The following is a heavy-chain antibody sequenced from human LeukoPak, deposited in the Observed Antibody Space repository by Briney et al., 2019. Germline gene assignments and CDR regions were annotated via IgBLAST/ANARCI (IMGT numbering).Heavy chain of an antibody. CDR2: IYYSGTT. CDR1: GGSISSYY. D-gene: IGHD5-24*01. V-gene: IGHV4-59*01. CDR3: ARPVEMATSPFDY. J-gene: IGHJ4*02. Sequence: SETLSLTCTVSGGSISSYYRSWIRQPPGKGLEWIGSIYYSGTTNYNPSLKSRVTISVDTSKNQFSLKLNSVTAADTAVYYCARPVEMATSPFDYWGQGTLVTVSS.